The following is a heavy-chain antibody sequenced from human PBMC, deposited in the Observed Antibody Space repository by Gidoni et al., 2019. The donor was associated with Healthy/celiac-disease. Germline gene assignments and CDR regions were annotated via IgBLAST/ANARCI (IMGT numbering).Heavy chain of an antibody. D-gene: IGHD3-10*01. V-gene: IGHV4-39*01. Sequence: QLQLQESGPGLVKPSETLSLTCTVSGGSISSSSYYWGWIRQPPGKGLEWIGSIYYSGSTYYNPSLKSRVTISVDTPKNQFSLKLSSVTAADTAVYYCAKYYYGSGSYYNENWFDPWGQGTLVTVSS. CDR1: GGSISSSSYY. CDR3: AKYYYGSGSYYNENWFDP. CDR2: IYYSGST. J-gene: IGHJ5*02.